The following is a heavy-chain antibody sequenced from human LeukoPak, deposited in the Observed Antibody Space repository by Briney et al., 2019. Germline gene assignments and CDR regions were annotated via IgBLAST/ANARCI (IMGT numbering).Heavy chain of an antibody. CDR3: ARDRGEVLEAFDI. Sequence: PGGSLRLSCAASGFTFSSYRMNWVRQAPGKGLEWVSFISSSSSYIYYADSVKGRFTISRDNAKNSLYLQMNSLRAEDTAVYYCARDRGEVLEAFDIWGQGTMVTVSS. D-gene: IGHD3-3*01. J-gene: IGHJ3*02. CDR1: GFTFSSYR. V-gene: IGHV3-21*01. CDR2: ISSSSSYI.